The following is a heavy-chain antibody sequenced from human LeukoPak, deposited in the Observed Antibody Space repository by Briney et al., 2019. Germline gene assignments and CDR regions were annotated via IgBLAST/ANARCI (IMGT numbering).Heavy chain of an antibody. CDR1: GYTLTELS. CDR3: ARESEISIFGVITGFDY. Sequence: SCKVSGYTLTELSMHWVRQAPGKGLEWVAVISYDGNNKYYADSMKGRFTISRDHSKNTLYLQMNSLRVEDTAVYYCARESEISIFGVITGFDYWGQGTLVTVSS. CDR2: ISYDGNNK. J-gene: IGHJ4*02. V-gene: IGHV3-30-3*01. D-gene: IGHD3-3*01.